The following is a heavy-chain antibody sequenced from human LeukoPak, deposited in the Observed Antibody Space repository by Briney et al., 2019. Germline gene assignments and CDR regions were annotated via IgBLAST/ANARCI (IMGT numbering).Heavy chain of an antibody. CDR1: GGTFSSYA. V-gene: IGHV1-69*04. J-gene: IGHJ5*02. CDR2: IIPIFGIA. CDR3: ARAVAARPFDP. D-gene: IGHD6-6*01. Sequence: SVKVSCKSSGGTFSSYAISWVRQAPGQGLEWMGRIIPIFGIANYAQKFHGRVTITADKSTSTAYMELSSLRSEDTAVYYCARAVAARPFDPWGQGTLVTVSS.